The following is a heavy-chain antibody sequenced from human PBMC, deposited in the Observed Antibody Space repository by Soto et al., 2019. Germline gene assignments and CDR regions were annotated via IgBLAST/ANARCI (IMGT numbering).Heavy chain of an antibody. Sequence: QVQLQQWGAGLLKPSETLSLTCAVYGGSFSGYYWSWIRQPPGKGLEWIGEINHSGSTNYNPSLKSRVTISVDTPKNQFSLKLSSVTAADTAVYYCARGLFFPLGFGRSLRTNYYYMDVWGKGTTVTVSS. CDR1: GGSFSGYY. V-gene: IGHV4-34*01. J-gene: IGHJ6*03. CDR2: INHSGST. D-gene: IGHD1-7*01. CDR3: ARGLFFPLGFGRSLRTNYYYMDV.